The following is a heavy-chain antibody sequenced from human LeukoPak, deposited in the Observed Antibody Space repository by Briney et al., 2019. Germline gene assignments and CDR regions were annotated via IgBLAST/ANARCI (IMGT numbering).Heavy chain of an antibody. Sequence: QSGGSLRLSCAASGFTFSSYAMSWVRQAPGKGLEWVSVIYSGGSTYYADSVKGRFTVSRDNSKNTLYLQMNSLRAEDTAVYYCARATVVTPEAFDIWGQGTMVTVSS. CDR1: GFTFSSYA. J-gene: IGHJ3*02. D-gene: IGHD4-23*01. CDR3: ARATVVTPEAFDI. CDR2: IYSGGST. V-gene: IGHV3-53*01.